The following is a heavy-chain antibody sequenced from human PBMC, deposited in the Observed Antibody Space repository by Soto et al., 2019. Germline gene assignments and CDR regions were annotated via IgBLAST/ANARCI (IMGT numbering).Heavy chain of an antibody. V-gene: IGHV3-21*01. D-gene: IGHD1-26*01. Sequence: EVHLVESGGGLVKPGGSLRLSCAASGFTFSTYVMHWVRQTPGKGLEWVSSINGRSNYIYYVDSVKGRFTISRDNAKNSLYLQMNSLRAEDTAVYYCAREDGIVGTTSAFDFWGQGTLVTVSS. J-gene: IGHJ4*02. CDR1: GFTFSTYV. CDR2: INGRSNYI. CDR3: AREDGIVGTTSAFDF.